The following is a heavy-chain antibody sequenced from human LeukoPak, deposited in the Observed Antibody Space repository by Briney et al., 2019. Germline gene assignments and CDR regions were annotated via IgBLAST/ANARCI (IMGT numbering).Heavy chain of an antibody. D-gene: IGHD3-16*01. J-gene: IGHJ3*02. CDR3: ARDYGYAFDT. CDR1: GFTLSGYT. CDR2: ISRTSDTV. V-gene: IGHV3-48*01. Sequence: GGSLRLSCAASGFTLSGYTLNWVRQAPGKGLKWVSYISRTSDTVSYADSVKGRFTISRDNAKNSLYLQMSSLRAEDTAVYYCARDYGYAFDTWGQGTMVTVSS.